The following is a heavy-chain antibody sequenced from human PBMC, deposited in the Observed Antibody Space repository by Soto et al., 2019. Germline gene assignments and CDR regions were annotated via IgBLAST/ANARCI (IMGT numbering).Heavy chain of an antibody. V-gene: IGHV4-34*01. D-gene: IGHD6-13*01. CDR1: GGSFSCYY. Sequence: SETLSLTCAVYGGSFSCYYWSWIRQPPGKGLEWIGEINHSGSTNYNPSLKGRVTISVDTSKNQFSLKLSSVTAADTAVYYCARGTAPAAAAYDYWGQGTLVTVSS. CDR2: INHSGST. CDR3: ARGTAPAAAAYDY. J-gene: IGHJ4*02.